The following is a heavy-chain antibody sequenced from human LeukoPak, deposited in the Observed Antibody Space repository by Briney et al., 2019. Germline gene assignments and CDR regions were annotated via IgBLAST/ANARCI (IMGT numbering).Heavy chain of an antibody. Sequence: ASVKVSCKASGYTFTSYHMHWVRQAPGQGLEWMGIINPSGGSTSYAQKFQGRVTMTRDTSTSTVYMELSSLRSEDTAVYYCARDKGGWELSYYFDYWGQGTLVTVSS. D-gene: IGHD1-26*01. CDR1: GYTFTSYH. CDR2: INPSGGST. CDR3: ARDKGGWELSYYFDY. V-gene: IGHV1-46*01. J-gene: IGHJ4*02.